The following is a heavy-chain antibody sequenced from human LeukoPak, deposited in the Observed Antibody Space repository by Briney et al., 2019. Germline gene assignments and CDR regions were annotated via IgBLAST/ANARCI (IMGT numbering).Heavy chain of an antibody. D-gene: IGHD3-16*01. CDR1: GFTFSSYA. CDR3: ARDQGRRNPGDYYYYYMDV. Sequence: QPGGSLRLSCAASGFTFSSYAMHWVRQAPGNGLEWVAVISYDGSNKYYADSVKGRFTISRDNSKNTLYLQMNSLRAEDTAVYYCARDQGRRNPGDYYYYYMDVWGKGTTVTISS. V-gene: IGHV3-30*04. J-gene: IGHJ6*03. CDR2: ISYDGSNK.